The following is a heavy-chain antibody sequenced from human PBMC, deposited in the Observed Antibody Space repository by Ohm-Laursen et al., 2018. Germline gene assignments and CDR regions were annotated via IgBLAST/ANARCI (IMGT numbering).Heavy chain of an antibody. CDR2: IYWNDYK. J-gene: IGHJ4*02. V-gene: IGHV2-5*01. Sequence: TQTLTLTCPFSGLSLSTSRVGVGWILQPPGKGLEWLALIYWNDYKRYSSSLKSRLTITKENSKIQVVLTMTSMDPVDTVTYCCAHDYDRNGWQSWGQGTLVTVSS. CDR3: AHDYDRNGWQS. CDR1: GLSLSTSRVG. D-gene: IGHD3-22*01.